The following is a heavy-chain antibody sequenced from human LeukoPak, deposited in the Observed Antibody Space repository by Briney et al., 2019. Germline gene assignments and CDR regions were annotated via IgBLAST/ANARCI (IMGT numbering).Heavy chain of an antibody. CDR3: TRDPKRAWIQLWFYFDY. CDR1: GFTFGDYA. D-gene: IGHD5-18*01. CDR2: IRNKAYGGTT. V-gene: IGHV3-49*03. Sequence: GGSLRLSCTASGFTFGDYAMSWFRQAPGKGLEWVGFIRNKAYGGTTEYAASVKGRFTISRDDSKSIAYLQMNSLKTEDTAVYYCTRDPKRAWIQLWFYFDYWGQGTLVTVSS. J-gene: IGHJ4*02.